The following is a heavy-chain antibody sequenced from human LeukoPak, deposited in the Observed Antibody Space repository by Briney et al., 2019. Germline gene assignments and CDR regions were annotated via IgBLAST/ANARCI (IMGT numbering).Heavy chain of an antibody. CDR1: GFTFSSYS. CDR2: ISSSSSTM. V-gene: IGHV3-48*01. J-gene: IGHJ4*02. D-gene: IGHD3-3*02. CDR3: TRLLGHHR. Sequence: PGGSLRLSCAASGFTFSSYSMNWVRQTPGKGLEWVSYISSSSSTMYYADSVKGRFSISRDNAKKSLYLQMNGLKTEDTAVYYCTRLLGHHRWGQGTLVTVSS.